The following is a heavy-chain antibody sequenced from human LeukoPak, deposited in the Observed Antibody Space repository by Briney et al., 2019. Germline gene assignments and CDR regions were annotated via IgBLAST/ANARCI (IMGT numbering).Heavy chain of an antibody. CDR3: ARVGTVTTNENWFDP. V-gene: IGHV4-30-2*01. CDR1: GGSISSGGYS. D-gene: IGHD4-17*01. CDR2: IYHSGST. Sequence: SETLSLTCAVSGGSISSGGYSWSWIRQPPGKGLEWIGYIYHSGSTYYNPSLKSRVTISVDRSKNQFSLKLSSVTAADTAVYYCARVGTVTTNENWFDPWGQGTLVTVSS. J-gene: IGHJ5*02.